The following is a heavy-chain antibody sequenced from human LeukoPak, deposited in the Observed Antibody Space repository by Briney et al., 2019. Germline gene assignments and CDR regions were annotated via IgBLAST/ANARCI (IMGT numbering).Heavy chain of an antibody. CDR1: GYTFTGYY. D-gene: IGHD3-22*01. Sequence: ASVKVSCKASGYTFTGYYMHWVRQAPGQGLEWMGWINPNSGGTNYAQKFQGRVTMTRDTSISTAYMELRSLRSDDTAVYYCARGGYYYDSSGYYYGDYWGQGTLVTVSS. J-gene: IGHJ4*02. V-gene: IGHV1-2*02. CDR3: ARGGYYYDSSGYYYGDY. CDR2: INPNSGGT.